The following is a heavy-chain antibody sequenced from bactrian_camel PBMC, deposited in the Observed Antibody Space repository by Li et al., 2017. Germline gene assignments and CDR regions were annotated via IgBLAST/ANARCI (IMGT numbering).Heavy chain of an antibody. V-gene: IGHV3S9*01. Sequence: VQLVESGGGSVQAGGSLALSCAISGLTYERNTLVWFRQVPGQAREGLAGIDSDGSTSYIDSVKGRFTISKDNAKNTLYLEMNSLKPEDTAMYYCAASSPPDPALNQRRGIRFKCQSVVAARVQEFGVWGQGTQVTVS. CDR2: IDSDGST. J-gene: IGHJ6*01. CDR1: GLTYERNT. CDR3: AASSPPDPALNQRRGIRFKCQSVVAARVQEFGV. D-gene: IGHD6*01.